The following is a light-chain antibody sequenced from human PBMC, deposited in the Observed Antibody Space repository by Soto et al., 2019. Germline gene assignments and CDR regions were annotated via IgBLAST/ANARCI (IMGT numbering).Light chain of an antibody. V-gene: IGLV2-14*01. Sequence: QSALTQPASVSGSTGQSITISCTGASSDVGGYNYVSWYQQHPGKAPKLMIYDVSYRPSGVSNRFSGSKSGNTASLTISGLQAEDEADYYCTSYTSSSTLEVFGGGTKLTV. CDR1: SSDVGGYNY. J-gene: IGLJ2*01. CDR2: DVS. CDR3: TSYTSSSTLEV.